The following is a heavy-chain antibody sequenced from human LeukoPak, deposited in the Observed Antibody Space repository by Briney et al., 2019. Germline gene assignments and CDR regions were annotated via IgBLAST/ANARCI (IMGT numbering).Heavy chain of an antibody. CDR1: GFTFSSYA. D-gene: IGHD6-25*01. V-gene: IGHV3-23*01. Sequence: GGSLRLSCAASGFTFSSYAMSWVRQAPGKGLEWVSAISGSGGSTYYADSVKGRFTISRDNSKNTLYLQMDSLRAEDTAVYYCAKDIAGARYFDYWGQGTLVTVSS. CDR2: ISGSGGST. CDR3: AKDIAGARYFDY. J-gene: IGHJ4*02.